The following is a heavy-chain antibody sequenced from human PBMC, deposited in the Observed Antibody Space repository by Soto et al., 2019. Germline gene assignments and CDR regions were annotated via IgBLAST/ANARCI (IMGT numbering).Heavy chain of an antibody. CDR3: AKSRGGSSWYEGHS. D-gene: IGHD6-13*01. CDR1: GFTFSSYG. V-gene: IGHV3-30*18. J-gene: IGHJ4*02. CDR2: ISYAGDYQ. Sequence: QVQLVESGGGVVQPGRSLRLSCAASGFTFSSYGMHWVRQAPGKGLEWVAVISYAGDYQYYADSVKGRFTISRDNSKNTLYLQMNTLRPEDTAVYFCAKSRGGSSWYEGHSWGQGTLVTVSS.